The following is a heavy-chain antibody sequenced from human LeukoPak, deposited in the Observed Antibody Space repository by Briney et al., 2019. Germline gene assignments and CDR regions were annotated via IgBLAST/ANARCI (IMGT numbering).Heavy chain of an antibody. V-gene: IGHV3-11*01. CDR1: GFTFSDYY. CDR2: ISSSGSTI. CDR3: VRSITMFQH. J-gene: IGHJ1*01. D-gene: IGHD3-10*01. Sequence: GGSLRLSCAASGFTFSDYYMSWIRQAPGKGLEWVSYISSSGSTIYYADSVKGRFTISRDNVKNYLFLQMNSLRAEDTAFYYCVRSITMFQHWGQGTLVTVSS.